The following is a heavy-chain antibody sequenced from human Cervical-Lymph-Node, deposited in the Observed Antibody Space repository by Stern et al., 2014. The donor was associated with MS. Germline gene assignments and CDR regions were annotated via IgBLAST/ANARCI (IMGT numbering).Heavy chain of an antibody. CDR1: GFNFTIYA. CDR2: INANNGNT. Sequence: VQLLQSGTEVKKPGASVKGSCKASGFNFTIYALHWVRQAPGQRLEYMGWINANNGNTKYSQKFQGRVTITRDTSATTIYMELSSLRSEDTAIYYCARTASWSFDYWGQGTLLSVSS. V-gene: IGHV1-3*01. CDR3: ARTASWSFDY. D-gene: IGHD6-13*01. J-gene: IGHJ4*02.